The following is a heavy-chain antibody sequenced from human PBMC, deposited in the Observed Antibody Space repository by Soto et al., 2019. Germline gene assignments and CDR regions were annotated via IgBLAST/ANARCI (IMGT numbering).Heavy chain of an antibody. CDR3: AREDSTWGY. Sequence: QVKLVESGGGVVQPGRSLRLSCTASGFTFSSYAMHWVRQAPGKGLEWVAVISTDGSKKHNADSVKGRFTISRDNSKNTLYLQMNSLRTDDTAVYYCAREDSTWGYWGQGTLVTVSS. J-gene: IGHJ4*02. V-gene: IGHV3-30-3*01. CDR2: ISTDGSKK. D-gene: IGHD6-13*01. CDR1: GFTFSSYA.